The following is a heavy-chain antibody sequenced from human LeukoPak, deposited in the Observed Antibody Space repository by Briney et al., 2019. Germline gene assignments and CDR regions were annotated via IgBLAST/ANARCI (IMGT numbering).Heavy chain of an antibody. CDR1: GFTFSGYG. Sequence: GGSLRLSCAASGFTFSGYGMHWVRQAPGKGLEWVAVNSHDLTYQAYADSVKGRFTISRDDSKNTLYVQMNSLRAEDTAVYYCAKVSHITIFGEIDYWGQGTLVTVSS. D-gene: IGHD3-3*01. CDR3: AKVSHITIFGEIDY. CDR2: NSHDLTYQ. J-gene: IGHJ4*02. V-gene: IGHV3-30*18.